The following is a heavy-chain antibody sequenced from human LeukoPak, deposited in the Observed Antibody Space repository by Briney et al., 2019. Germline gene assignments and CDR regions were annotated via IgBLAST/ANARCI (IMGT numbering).Heavy chain of an antibody. V-gene: IGHV1-18*01. D-gene: IGHD6-19*01. J-gene: IGHJ4*02. CDR1: GYTFTSYG. CDR2: ISAYNGNT. Sequence: ASVKVSSKASGYTFTSYGISSVRQAPGQGLEWMGWISAYNGNTNYAQKLQSRVTITTDTSTSTAYMELRSLRSDDTAVYYCARGAVAGTQNFDYWGQGTLVTVSS. CDR3: ARGAVAGTQNFDY.